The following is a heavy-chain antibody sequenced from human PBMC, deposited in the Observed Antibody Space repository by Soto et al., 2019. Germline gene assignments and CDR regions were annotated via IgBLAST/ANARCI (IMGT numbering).Heavy chain of an antibody. J-gene: IGHJ4*02. V-gene: IGHV3-23*01. CDR1: VFTFSSCS. CDR3: AKDIRVADNEHLEY. CDR2: ISGSGGST. Sequence: PGGSLRLSCAASVFTFSSCSIRLFLQAAGKGLEWVSAISGSGGSTYYADSVKGRFTISIDNSKNTLYLQMNSLRAEDTAVYYCAKDIRVADNEHLEYWGQGTLVTVSS. D-gene: IGHD2-15*01.